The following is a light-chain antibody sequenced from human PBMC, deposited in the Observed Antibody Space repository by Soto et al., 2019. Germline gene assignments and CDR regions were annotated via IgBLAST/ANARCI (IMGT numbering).Light chain of an antibody. CDR2: DAS. Sequence: ENVLTQSPGTLSLSPGERATLSCRASQSVPKNYLAWFQQKLGQAPRLLLYDASNRAPGIQDRFSGSGSETDFTLTISRLEPADFAVYYCQQYADSPLTFGGGTKVEIK. V-gene: IGKV3-20*01. CDR3: QQYADSPLT. J-gene: IGKJ4*01. CDR1: QSVPKNY.